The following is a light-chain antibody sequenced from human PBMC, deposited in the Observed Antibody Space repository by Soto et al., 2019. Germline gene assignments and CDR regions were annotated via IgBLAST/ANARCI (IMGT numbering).Light chain of an antibody. CDR1: SSNIGDNP. CDR2: SNN. Sequence: QSVLTQPPSASGTPGQRVTISCSGSSSNIGDNPVNWYQQLPGTAPKLLIYSNNQRPSGVPDRFSGSRSGTSASLAISGLQSEDEAGYYCAAWDDSLNGVLFGGGTKLTVL. CDR3: AAWDDSLNGVL. J-gene: IGLJ2*01. V-gene: IGLV1-44*01.